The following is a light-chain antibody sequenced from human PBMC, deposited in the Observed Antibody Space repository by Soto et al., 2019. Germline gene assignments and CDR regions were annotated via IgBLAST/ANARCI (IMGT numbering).Light chain of an antibody. CDR3: CSYAGRLTWV. J-gene: IGLJ3*02. Sequence: QSVLTQPRSVSGSPGQSVTISCTGTGSDVGGYNYVSWYQQYPGKAPKLMIYDVSKWPSWVPDRFSGSQSGNPASLTISGLQAEDGADYYCCSYAGRLTWVFGGGTQVTVL. CDR1: GSDVGGYNY. CDR2: DVS. V-gene: IGLV2-11*01.